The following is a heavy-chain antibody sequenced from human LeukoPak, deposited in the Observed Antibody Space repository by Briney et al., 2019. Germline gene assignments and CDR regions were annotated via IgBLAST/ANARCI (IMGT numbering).Heavy chain of an antibody. V-gene: IGHV4-59*08. CDR1: GGSISSYY. Sequence: SETLSLTCTVSGGSISSYYWSWIRQPPGKGLEWIGYIYYSGSTNYNPSLKSRVTISVDTSKNQFSLKLSSVTAADTAVYYCARADDSSGSFFDYWGQGTLVTVSS. J-gene: IGHJ4*02. CDR2: IYYSGST. D-gene: IGHD3-22*01. CDR3: ARADDSSGSFFDY.